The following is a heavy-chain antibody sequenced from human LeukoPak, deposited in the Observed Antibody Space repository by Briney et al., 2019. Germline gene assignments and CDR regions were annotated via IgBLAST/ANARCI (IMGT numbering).Heavy chain of an antibody. Sequence: SETLSLTCTVSGGSISSSSYYWGWIRQPPGKGLEWIGSIYYSGSTYYNPSLKSRATISVDTSKNQFSLKLSSVTAADTAVYYCAREPKQQPNFIQDYAFDIWGQGTMVTVSS. V-gene: IGHV4-39*01. CDR1: GGSISSSSYY. D-gene: IGHD6-13*01. CDR3: AREPKQQPNFIQDYAFDI. CDR2: IYYSGST. J-gene: IGHJ3*02.